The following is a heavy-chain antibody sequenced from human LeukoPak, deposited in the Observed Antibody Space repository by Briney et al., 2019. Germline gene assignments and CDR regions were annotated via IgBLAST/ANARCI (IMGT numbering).Heavy chain of an antibody. V-gene: IGHV4-61*02. D-gene: IGHD1-1*01. CDR1: SGSISSGTYY. CDR2: IYSSGST. CDR3: ARGGVWNDPLNWFDP. Sequence: SETLSLTCTVSSGSISSGTYYWSWIRQPAGKGLEWIGRIYSSGSTNYNPSLKSRVTISVDTSKNQFSLNLTSVTAADTAVYYCARGGVWNDPLNWFDPWGQGTLVTVSS. J-gene: IGHJ5*02.